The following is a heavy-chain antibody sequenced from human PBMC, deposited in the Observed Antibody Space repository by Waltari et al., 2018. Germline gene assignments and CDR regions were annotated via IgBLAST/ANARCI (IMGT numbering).Heavy chain of an antibody. D-gene: IGHD3-10*01. J-gene: IGHJ6*02. CDR1: GGSVRSGRYY. CDR3: ARDLMVRAESYGMDV. CDR2: IYYSGST. Sequence: QVQLQESGPGLVKPSETLSLTCTVSGGSVRSGRYYWNWIRQPPGKGLEWIGYIYYSGSTNYNPSLKSRVTISVDTSKNQFSLKLSSVTAADTAVYYCARDLMVRAESYGMDVWGQGTTVTVSS. V-gene: IGHV4-61*01.